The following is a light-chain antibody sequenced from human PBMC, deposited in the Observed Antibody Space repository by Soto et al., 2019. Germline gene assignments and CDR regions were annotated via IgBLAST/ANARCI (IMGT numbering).Light chain of an antibody. V-gene: IGKV1-8*01. Sequence: LPMTHSPSSLSASTGDRVTITCRASQGISSYLAWYQQKPGKAPKLLIYAASTLQSGVPSRFSGSGSGTDFTLTISCLQSEDFATYYCQQYYSYPLTFGRGTK. CDR3: QQYYSYPLT. CDR1: QGISSY. CDR2: AAS. J-gene: IGKJ1*01.